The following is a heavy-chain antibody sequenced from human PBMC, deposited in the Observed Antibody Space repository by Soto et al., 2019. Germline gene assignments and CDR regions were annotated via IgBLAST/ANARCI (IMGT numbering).Heavy chain of an antibody. CDR1: GGSISSSSYY. V-gene: IGHV4-39*07. Sequence: SETLSLTCTVSGGSISSSSYYWGWIRQPPGKGLEWIGCIYYSGSTYYNPSLKSRVTISVDTSKNQFSLKLSSVTAADTAVYYCASPKIAFYNWFDPWGQGTLVTVSS. CDR3: ASPKIAFYNWFDP. CDR2: IYYSGST. D-gene: IGHD3-3*02. J-gene: IGHJ5*02.